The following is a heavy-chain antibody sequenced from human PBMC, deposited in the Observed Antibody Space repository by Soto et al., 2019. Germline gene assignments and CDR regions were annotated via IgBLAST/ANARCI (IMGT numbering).Heavy chain of an antibody. CDR3: ARGYYDSSGQPNTFDI. D-gene: IGHD3-22*01. Sequence: SETLSLTCTVSGVSVSGSSCWTWIRQAPGKGLEWIGCIFYNGTTNYNPSLRSPVTISVDTSKNQFSLKVTSVTAADTAVYWCARGYYDSSGQPNTFDIWGQGTMVTVSS. CDR2: IFYNGTT. J-gene: IGHJ3*02. CDR1: GVSVSGSSC. V-gene: IGHV4-61*01.